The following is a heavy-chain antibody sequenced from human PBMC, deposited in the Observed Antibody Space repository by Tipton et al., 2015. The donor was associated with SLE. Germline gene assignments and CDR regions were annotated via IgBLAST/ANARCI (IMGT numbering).Heavy chain of an antibody. Sequence: TLSLTCTVSGGSISNYYWSWIRQSPEKGLEWIGYIYYSGSTNYNPSLKSRVAMSIDTSKNQFSLKLTSLAAADTAVYYCATSASYSRSWYNYWGQGTLVTVSS. J-gene: IGHJ4*02. V-gene: IGHV4-59*08. CDR2: IYYSGST. CDR1: GGSISNYY. D-gene: IGHD6-13*01. CDR3: ATSASYSRSWYNY.